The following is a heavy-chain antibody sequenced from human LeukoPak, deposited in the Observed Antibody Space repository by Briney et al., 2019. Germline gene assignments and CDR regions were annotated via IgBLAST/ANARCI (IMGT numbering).Heavy chain of an antibody. CDR3: AKIVGLPATMAYFDY. D-gene: IGHD2-2*01. CDR2: IYYSGST. CDR1: GGSISSSSYY. J-gene: IGHJ4*02. V-gene: IGHV4-39*07. Sequence: SETLSLTCTVSGGSISSSSYYWGWIRQPPGKGLEWIGSIYYSGSTYYNPSLKSRVTISVDTSKSQFSLRLNSVTAADTAVYYCAKIVGLPATMAYFDYWGQGILITVSS.